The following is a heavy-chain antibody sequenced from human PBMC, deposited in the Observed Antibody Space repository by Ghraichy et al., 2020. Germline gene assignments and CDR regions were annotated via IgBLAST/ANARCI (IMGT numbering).Heavy chain of an antibody. Sequence: ASVKVSCRASGDTFPSFAITWVRQARGQGLEWMVWIRPSNGKTQFRQAIQGRVTMTTDRSTNTVDMELRGLRADDTAVYYCARGFPDPEFWSAVDRASSYYVMDLWGQGTTVTVSS. CDR3: ARGFPDPEFWSAVDRASSYYVMDL. J-gene: IGHJ6*02. CDR1: GDTFPSFA. D-gene: IGHD3-3*01. V-gene: IGHV1-18*01. CDR2: IRPSNGKT.